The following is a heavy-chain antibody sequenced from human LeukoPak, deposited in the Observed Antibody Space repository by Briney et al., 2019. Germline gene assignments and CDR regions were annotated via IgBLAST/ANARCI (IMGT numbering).Heavy chain of an antibody. Sequence: PSETLSLTCTVSGGSISSYYWSWIRQPPGKGLEWIRYISYSAITNYNPALKSRVTISIDTSKNQFSLKLSSVTAADTAVYYCARGVNWIDPWGQGTLVTVSS. J-gene: IGHJ5*02. CDR2: ISYSAIT. V-gene: IGHV4-59*01. CDR3: ARGVNWIDP. D-gene: IGHD6-13*01. CDR1: GGSISSYY.